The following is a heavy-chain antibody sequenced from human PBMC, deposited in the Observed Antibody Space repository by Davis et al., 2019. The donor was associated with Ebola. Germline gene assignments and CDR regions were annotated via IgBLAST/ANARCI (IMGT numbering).Heavy chain of an antibody. CDR2: ISYDGSNK. CDR3: ARDTDSSIWFWAYFDY. CDR1: GFTFSSYA. Sequence: GGSLRLSSAASGFTFSSYAMHWVRQAPGKGLDWVAVISYDGSNKYYADSVKGRFTISRDNSKNTLYLQMNSLRAEDTAVYYCARDTDSSIWFWAYFDYWGQGTLVTVSS. D-gene: IGHD6-13*01. J-gene: IGHJ4*02. V-gene: IGHV3-30-3*01.